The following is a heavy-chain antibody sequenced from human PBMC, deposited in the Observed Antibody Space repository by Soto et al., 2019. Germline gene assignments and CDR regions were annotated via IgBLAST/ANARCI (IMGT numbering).Heavy chain of an antibody. V-gene: IGHV3-30*18. J-gene: IGHJ4*02. CDR1: GFTFSSYG. CDR2: ISYDGSNK. Sequence: QVQLVESGGGVVQPGRSLRLSCAASGFTFSSYGMHWVRQAPGKGLEWVAVISYDGSNKYYADSVKGRFTISRDNSKNTLYLQMNSLRAEDTAVYYCAKGSPIRGYNGYPFHFDYWGQGTLVTVSS. D-gene: IGHD5-12*01. CDR3: AKGSPIRGYNGYPFHFDY.